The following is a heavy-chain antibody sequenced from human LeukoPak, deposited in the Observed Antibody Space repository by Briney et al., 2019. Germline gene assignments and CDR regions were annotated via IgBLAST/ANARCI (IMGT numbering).Heavy chain of an antibody. Sequence: GGSLRLSCSASGFTFSSYAMHWVRQAPGKGLEYVSAISSNGGSTYYADSVKGRFTISRDNSENTLYLQMSSLRAEDTAVYYCVKEKAVGSYYFDYWGQGTLVTVSS. V-gene: IGHV3-64D*06. J-gene: IGHJ4*02. CDR3: VKEKAVGSYYFDY. CDR2: ISSNGGST. CDR1: GFTFSSYA.